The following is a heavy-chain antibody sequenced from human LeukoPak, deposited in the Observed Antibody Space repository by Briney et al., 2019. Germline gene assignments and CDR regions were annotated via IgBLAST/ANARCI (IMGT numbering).Heavy chain of an antibody. V-gene: IGHV1-69*05. CDR2: IIPILGTA. Sequence: GASVKVSCKASGGTFSSYAISWVRQAPGQGLEWMGGIIPILGTANYAQKFQGRVTITTDESTSTAYMELSSLRSEDTAVYYCASNPTYYYDSSGYYLDYWGQGTLVTVSS. D-gene: IGHD3-22*01. J-gene: IGHJ4*02. CDR1: GGTFSSYA. CDR3: ASNPTYYYDSSGYYLDY.